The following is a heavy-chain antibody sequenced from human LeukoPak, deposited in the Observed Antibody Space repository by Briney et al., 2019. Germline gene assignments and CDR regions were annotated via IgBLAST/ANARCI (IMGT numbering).Heavy chain of an antibody. CDR3: ASGAVTTSYFDY. Sequence: ASVKVSCKASGYTFTSYYMHWVRQSAGQGLEWMGIINPSGGSTSDAQKFQGRVTMTRDTSTSTVYMELSSLRSEDTAVYYCASGAVTTSYFDYWGQGTLVTVSS. J-gene: IGHJ4*02. D-gene: IGHD4-17*01. CDR1: GYTFTSYY. CDR2: INPSGGST. V-gene: IGHV1-46*01.